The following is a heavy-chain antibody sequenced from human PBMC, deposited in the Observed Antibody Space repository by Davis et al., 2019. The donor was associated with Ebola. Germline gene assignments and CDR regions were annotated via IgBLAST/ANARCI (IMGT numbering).Heavy chain of an antibody. CDR2: MYYSGRT. D-gene: IGHD3-22*01. Sequence: MPSETLSLTCTVSGGSISNDYWNWIRQPPGKGLEWIGYMYYSGRTNYNPSLKSRVTLSVDTSKNQFSLKLSSVTAADTAVYYCARDYYDSSGYLYYFDSWGQGTLVTVSS. CDR1: GGSISNDY. J-gene: IGHJ4*02. V-gene: IGHV4-59*01. CDR3: ARDYYDSSGYLYYFDS.